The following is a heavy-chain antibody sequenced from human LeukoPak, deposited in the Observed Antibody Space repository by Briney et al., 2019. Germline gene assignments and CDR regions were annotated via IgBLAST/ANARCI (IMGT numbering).Heavy chain of an antibody. V-gene: IGHV3-7*01. CDR3: AASFAPDYYDV. CDR1: GFSFRKYF. J-gene: IGHJ4*02. Sequence: GGSLRLSCAASGFSFRKYFMSWARQAPGKGLEWVATISNDASATTYGDSVWGRVTISRDNAQNSVFLQMHSLRAGDTAVYYCAASFAPDYYDVWGQGILVTVSS. CDR2: ISNDASAT.